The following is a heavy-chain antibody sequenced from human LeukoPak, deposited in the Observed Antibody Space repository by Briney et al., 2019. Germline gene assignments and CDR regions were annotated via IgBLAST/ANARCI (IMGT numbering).Heavy chain of an antibody. D-gene: IGHD5-12*01. J-gene: IGHJ4*02. CDR2: IYYSGST. CDR1: GGSISSYY. Sequence: SETLSLTCTVSGGSISSYYWSWIRQPPGKGLEWIGYIYYSGSTNYNPSLKSRVTISVDTSKNQFSLKLSSVTAADTAVYYCARASATAFDYWGQGTLVTVSS. CDR3: ARASATAFDY. V-gene: IGHV4-59*08.